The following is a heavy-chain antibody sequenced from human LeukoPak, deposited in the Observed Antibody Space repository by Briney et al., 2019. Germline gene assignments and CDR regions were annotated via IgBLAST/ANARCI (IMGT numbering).Heavy chain of an antibody. CDR3: ARDSMVVVTIHDAFEI. CDR1: GYTLTGYY. Sequence: ASVKVSCKASGYTLTGYYMYWVRQAPGQGLEWLGWISAHNGKTDFSPRFHGRLILTTDTSTSTSYMELSSLRPDDTAVYFCARDSMVVVTIHDAFEIWGQGTRVTVSS. D-gene: IGHD3-22*01. J-gene: IGHJ3*02. CDR2: ISAHNGKT. V-gene: IGHV1-18*04.